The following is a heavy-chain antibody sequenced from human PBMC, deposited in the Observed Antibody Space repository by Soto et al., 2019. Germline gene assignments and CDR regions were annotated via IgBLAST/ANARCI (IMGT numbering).Heavy chain of an antibody. CDR2: IWYDASNK. V-gene: IGHV3-33*01. CDR1: GFTFSSYG. CDR3: SRDPIGPGIFDY. D-gene: IGHD1-26*01. J-gene: IGHJ4*02. Sequence: QVQLVESRGGVVQPGRSLRLSCVASGFTFSSYGMHWVRQAPGKGLEWVAVIWYDASNKYYADSVKGRFTISRDNTKNTMYLQMNSLRAEDTAVYYCSRDPIGPGIFDYWGQGTLVTGSS.